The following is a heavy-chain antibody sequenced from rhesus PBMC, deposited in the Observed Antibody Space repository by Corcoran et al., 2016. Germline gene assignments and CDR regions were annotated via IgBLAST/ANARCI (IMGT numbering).Heavy chain of an antibody. CDR1: GDSFSSNY. D-gene: IGHD2-21*01. V-gene: IGHV4-173*01. CDR3: ARGCTGRGCPLVHIDF. Sequence: QLQLQESGPGLVKPSETLSLACAVSGDSFSSNYWNWIRQPPGKGLEWIGRCLGGGGSIDSNPSLKSGVTISTDTSKNQFSLKLTSVPAADTAVYFCARGCTGRGCPLVHIDFWGQGFLVTVSS. J-gene: IGHJ4*01. CDR2: CLGGGGSI.